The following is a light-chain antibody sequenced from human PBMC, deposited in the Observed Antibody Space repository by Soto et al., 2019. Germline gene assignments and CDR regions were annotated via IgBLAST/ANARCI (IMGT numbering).Light chain of an antibody. CDR3: QQYNNWPRT. CDR2: GAS. CDR1: QSVGTN. J-gene: IGKJ1*01. Sequence: DIFMTQSPATLSVSLWEKATPSSRASQSVGTNLAWYQQKPGQAPRLLIYGASTRATGIPARFSGSGSGTEFTLTISSLQSEDFAVYYCQQYNNWPRTFGQGTKVDI. V-gene: IGKV3-15*01.